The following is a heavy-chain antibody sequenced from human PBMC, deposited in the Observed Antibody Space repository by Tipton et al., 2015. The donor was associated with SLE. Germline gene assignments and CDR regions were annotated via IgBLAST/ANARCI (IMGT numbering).Heavy chain of an antibody. D-gene: IGHD5-24*01. CDR2: IYSVDRK. CDR3: AKEGDGYNNFGY. V-gene: IGHV3-23*03. J-gene: IGHJ4*02. Sequence: SLRLSCAASGFTFRSFAMSWVRQAPGKGLECVAVIYSVDRKYYADSVKGRFTISRDDPSNTLYLQMSGLRLDDTAVYYCAKEGDGYNNFGYWGQGTLVTVSS. CDR1: GFTFRSFA.